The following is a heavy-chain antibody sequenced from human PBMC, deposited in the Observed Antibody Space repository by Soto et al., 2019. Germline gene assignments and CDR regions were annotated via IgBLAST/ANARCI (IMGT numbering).Heavy chain of an antibody. D-gene: IGHD1-26*01. CDR2: IIPIFGTA. CDR1: GGTFSSYA. V-gene: IGHV1-69*06. CDR3: ARGRLEEWELLRGFDD. Sequence: QVQLVQSGAEVKKPGSSVKVSCKASGGTFSSYAISWVRQAPGQGLEWMGGIIPIFGTANYAQKCQGRVTITADKSTSTDYMELSSLRSEDTAVYYCARGRLEEWELLRGFDDWGQGTLVTVSS. J-gene: IGHJ4*02.